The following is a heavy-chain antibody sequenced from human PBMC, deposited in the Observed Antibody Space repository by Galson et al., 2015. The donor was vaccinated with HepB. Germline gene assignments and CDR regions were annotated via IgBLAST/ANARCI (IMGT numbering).Heavy chain of an antibody. V-gene: IGHV1-2*04. J-gene: IGHJ6*02. D-gene: IGHD3-22*01. CDR1: GYTFTGYY. CDR2: INPNSGGT. CDR3: ARDSGYDSSGLVTGDPQGSRGYYYYGMDV. Sequence: SVKVSCKASGYTFTGYYMHWVRQAPGQGLEWMGWINPNSGGTNYAQKFQGWVTMTRDTSISTAYMELSRLRSDDTAVYYCARDSGYDSSGLVTGDPQGSRGYYYYGMDVWGQGTTVTVSS.